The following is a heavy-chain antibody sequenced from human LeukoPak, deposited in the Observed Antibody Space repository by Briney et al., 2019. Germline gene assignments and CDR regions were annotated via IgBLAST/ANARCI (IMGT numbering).Heavy chain of an antibody. V-gene: IGHV4-59*01. D-gene: IGHD4-23*01. CDR2: IYYSGST. CDR3: ARSSYYGGTPLPDAFDI. Sequence: SETLSLTCTVSGGSISSYYWSWIRQPPGKGLEWIGYIYYSGSTNYNPSLKSRVTISVDTSKNQFSLKLSSVTAADTAVYYCARSSYYGGTPLPDAFDIWGQGTMVAVSS. J-gene: IGHJ3*02. CDR1: GGSISSYY.